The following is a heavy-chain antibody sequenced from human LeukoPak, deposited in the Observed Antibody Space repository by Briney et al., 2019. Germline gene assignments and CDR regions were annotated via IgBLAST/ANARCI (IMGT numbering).Heavy chain of an antibody. CDR3: AKLGSSGYFQH. J-gene: IGHJ1*01. V-gene: IGHV3-23*01. Sequence: PGGSLRLSCAASGFNFSSYAMSWVRQALGKGLEWVSSISSSGVSTYYADSVKGRFTISRDNSKNTLYLQVNSLRAEDMAVYYCAKLGSSGYFQHWGQGTLVTVSS. CDR2: ISSSGVST. D-gene: IGHD3-22*01. CDR1: GFNFSSYA.